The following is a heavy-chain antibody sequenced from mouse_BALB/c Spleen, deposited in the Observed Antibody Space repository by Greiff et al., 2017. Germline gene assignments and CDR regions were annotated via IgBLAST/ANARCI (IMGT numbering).Heavy chain of an antibody. Sequence: VQLQESGAELARPGASVKLSCKASGYTFTSYWMQWVKQRPGQGLEWIGAIYPGDGDTRYTQKFKGKATLTADKSSSTAYMQLSSLASEDSAVYYCARSHYYGSSSWYFDVWGAGTTVTVSS. D-gene: IGHD1-1*01. J-gene: IGHJ1*01. V-gene: IGHV1-87*01. CDR1: GYTFTSYW. CDR2: IYPGDGDT. CDR3: ARSHYYGSSSWYFDV.